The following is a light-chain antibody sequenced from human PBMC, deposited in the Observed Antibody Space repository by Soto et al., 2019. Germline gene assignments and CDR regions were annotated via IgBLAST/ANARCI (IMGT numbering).Light chain of an antibody. CDR3: QHYNSYSEA. CDR2: KAS. CDR1: QSISTW. V-gene: IGKV1-5*03. J-gene: IGKJ1*01. Sequence: DIQMTQSPSTLPASVGDRVTITWRANQSISTWLAWYQQKPGKAPNLLIYKASRLETGVPSRFSGSGSGTEFTLTISSLQPDDFATYYCQHYNSYSEAFGQGTKVDIK.